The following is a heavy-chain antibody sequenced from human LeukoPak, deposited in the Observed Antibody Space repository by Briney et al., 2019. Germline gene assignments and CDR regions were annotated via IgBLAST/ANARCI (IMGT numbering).Heavy chain of an antibody. J-gene: IGHJ4*02. CDR3: TRERSTVTFDY. Sequence: SETLSLTCTVSGGSISSYYWSWIRQPPGKGLEWIGYVYYNGLTSYNASLRSRLILSVDTARNQVSLKLTSVTAADTAVYYCTRERSTVTFDYWGQGTLVTVSS. V-gene: IGHV4-59*01. D-gene: IGHD4-17*01. CDR1: GGSISSYY. CDR2: VYYNGLT.